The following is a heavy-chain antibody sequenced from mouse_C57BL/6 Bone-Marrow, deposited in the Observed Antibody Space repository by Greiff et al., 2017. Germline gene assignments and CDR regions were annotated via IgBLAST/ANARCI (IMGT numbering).Heavy chain of an antibody. D-gene: IGHD1-1*01. J-gene: IGHJ1*03. CDR2: IYWADDK. CDR3: ARGLLRYWYFDV. CDR1: GFSLSTSGMG. Sequence: QVTLKESGPGILQSSQTLSLTCSFSGFSLSTSGMGVSWIRQPSGKGLEWLAHIYWADDKRYNPSLKSRLTISKDTSRNQVFLKITSVDTADTATYYCARGLLRYWYFDVWGTGTTVTVSS. V-gene: IGHV8-12*01.